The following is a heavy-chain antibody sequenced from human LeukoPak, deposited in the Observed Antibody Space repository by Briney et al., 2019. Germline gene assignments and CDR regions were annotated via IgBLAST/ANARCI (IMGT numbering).Heavy chain of an antibody. V-gene: IGHV4-59*01. J-gene: IGHJ1*01. CDR3: ARDGHSSGWYFQH. CDR2: IYYSGST. CDR1: GGSISSYY. D-gene: IGHD6-19*01. Sequence: PSETLSLTCTVSGGSISSYYWSWIRKPPGKGLEWIGYIYYSGSTNYNPSLKSRVTISVDTSKNQFSLKLSSVTAADTAVYYCARDGHSSGWYFQHWGQGTLVTVSS.